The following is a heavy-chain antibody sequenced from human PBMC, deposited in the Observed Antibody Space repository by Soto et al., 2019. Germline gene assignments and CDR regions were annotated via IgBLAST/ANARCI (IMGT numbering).Heavy chain of an antibody. CDR2: IIPILGIA. CDR1: GGTFSSYT. D-gene: IGHD2-2*01. CDR3: ASAYCSSTSCYPFDP. V-gene: IGHV1-69*02. Sequence: SVKVSCKASGGTFSSYTISWVRQAPGQGLEWMGRIIPILGIANYAQKFQGRVTITADKSTSTAYMELSSLRSEDTAVYYCASAYCSSTSCYPFDPWGQGTLVTSPQ. J-gene: IGHJ5*02.